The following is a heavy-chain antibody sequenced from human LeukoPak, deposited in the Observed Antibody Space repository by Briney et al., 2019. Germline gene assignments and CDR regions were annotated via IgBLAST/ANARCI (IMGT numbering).Heavy chain of an antibody. D-gene: IGHD3-3*01. CDR2: IWYDGSNK. CDR1: GFTFSSYG. J-gene: IGHJ3*02. CDR3: AREETGYDFWSGDAFDI. V-gene: IGHV3-33*01. Sequence: PGGSLRLSCAASGFTFSSYGMPWVRQAPGKGLEWVAVIWYDGSNKYYAGSVKGRFTISRDNSKNTLYLQMNSLRAEDTAVYYCAREETGYDFWSGDAFDIWGQGTMVTVSS.